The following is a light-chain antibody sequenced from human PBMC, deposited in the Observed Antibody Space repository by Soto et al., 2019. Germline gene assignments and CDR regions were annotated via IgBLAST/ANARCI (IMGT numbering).Light chain of an antibody. CDR1: SSTVGGFNV. CDR2: EGI. Sequence: QSVLTQPASVSGSPGQSITISCTGTSSTVGGFNVVSWYQQHPGKAPKVIIYEGIKRPSGVSNRFSGSNSGSTASLRISGLQAEDEADYYCCSYVGATTYVFGTGTKLTVL. CDR3: CSYVGATTYV. V-gene: IGLV2-23*01. J-gene: IGLJ1*01.